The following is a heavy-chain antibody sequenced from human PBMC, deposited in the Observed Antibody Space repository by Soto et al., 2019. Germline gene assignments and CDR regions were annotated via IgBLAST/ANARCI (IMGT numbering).Heavy chain of an antibody. D-gene: IGHD6-19*01. CDR1: GFTFSSYA. J-gene: IGHJ4*02. Sequence: GGSLRLSCAASGFTFSSYAMTWVRQAPGKGLVWVSRINTDGSSATYADSVKGRFTISRDNAKNTLYLQMNSLRAEDTAVYYCARDFYSSANFWGQGTLVTVSS. V-gene: IGHV3-74*01. CDR2: INTDGSSA. CDR3: ARDFYSSANF.